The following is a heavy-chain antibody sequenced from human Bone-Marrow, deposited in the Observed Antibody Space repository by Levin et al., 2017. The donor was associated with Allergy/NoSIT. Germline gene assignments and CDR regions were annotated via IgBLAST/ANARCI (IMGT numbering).Heavy chain of an antibody. J-gene: IGHJ2*01. D-gene: IGHD1-26*01. V-gene: IGHV3-66*01. CDR1: GFTVSSNY. Sequence: GGSLRLSCAASGFTVSSNYMSWVRQAPGKGLEWVSVIYSGGSTYYADSVKGRFTISRDNSKNTLYLQMNSLRAEDTAVYYCARETEWELLRRTEYFDLWGRGTLVTVSS. CDR3: ARETEWELLRRTEYFDL. CDR2: IYSGGST.